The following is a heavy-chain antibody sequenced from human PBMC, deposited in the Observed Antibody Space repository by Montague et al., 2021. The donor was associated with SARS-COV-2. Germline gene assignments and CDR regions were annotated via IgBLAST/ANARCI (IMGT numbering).Heavy chain of an antibody. J-gene: IGHJ6*02. V-gene: IGHV3-48*03. CDR2: ISSSGSTI. D-gene: IGHD3-10*01. CDR1: GFTFSNYE. CDR3: ARDRGYGDFYYYGMDV. Sequence: SLSLSCAASGFTFSNYEMNWVRQAPGKGLEWVLYISSSGSTIYYADSVKGRFTISRDNAQNSLYLQMNSLRAEDTGVYYCARDRGYGDFYYYGMDVWGQGTRSPSP.